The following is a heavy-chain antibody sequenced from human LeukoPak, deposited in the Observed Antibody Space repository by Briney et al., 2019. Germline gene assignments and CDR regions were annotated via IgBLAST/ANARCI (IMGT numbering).Heavy chain of an antibody. V-gene: IGHV4-34*01. CDR3: ARTAIAVAGTPFDY. CDR2: INHNGST. CDR1: GGSFSGYY. Sequence: PSETLSHTCAVYGGSFSGYYWSWIRQPPGKGLEWIGEINHNGSTNYNPSLKSRVTISVDTSKNQFSLKLSSVTAADTAVYYCARTAIAVAGTPFDYWGQGTLVTVSS. D-gene: IGHD6-19*01. J-gene: IGHJ4*02.